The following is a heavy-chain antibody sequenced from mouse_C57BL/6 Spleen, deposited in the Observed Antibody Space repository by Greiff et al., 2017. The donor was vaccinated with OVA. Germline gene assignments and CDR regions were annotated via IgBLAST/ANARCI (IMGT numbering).Heavy chain of an antibody. V-gene: IGHV1-55*01. Sequence: QVQLQQPGAELVKPGASVKMSCKASGYTFTSYWITWVKQRPGQGLEWIGDIYPGSGSTNYNEKFKSKATLTVDTSSSTAYMQLSSLTSEDSAVYYCASQGTYYDYPWFAYWGQGTLVTVSA. D-gene: IGHD2-4*01. CDR2: IYPGSGST. CDR3: ASQGTYYDYPWFAY. J-gene: IGHJ3*01. CDR1: GYTFTSYW.